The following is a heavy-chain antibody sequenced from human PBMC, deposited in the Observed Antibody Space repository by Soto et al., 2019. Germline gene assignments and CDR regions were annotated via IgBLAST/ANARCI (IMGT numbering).Heavy chain of an antibody. CDR3: ARGTTNVMYYYDRPTGPTFDP. Sequence: SETLSLTCTVSGGSISSGGYYWSWIRQHPGKGLEWIGYIYYSGSTYYNPSLKSRVTISVDTSKNQFSLKLSSVTAADTAVYYCARGTTNVMYYYDRPTGPTFDPWGQGTLVTVSS. V-gene: IGHV4-31*03. CDR2: IYYSGST. J-gene: IGHJ5*02. D-gene: IGHD3-22*01. CDR1: GGSISSGGYY.